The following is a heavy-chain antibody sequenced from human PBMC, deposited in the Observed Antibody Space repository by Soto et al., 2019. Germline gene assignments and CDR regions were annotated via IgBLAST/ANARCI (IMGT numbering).Heavy chain of an antibody. CDR2: ISYDGSNK. Sequence: QVQLVESGGGVVQPGRSLRLSCAASGFTFSSYRMHWVRQAPGKGLEWVAVISYDGSNKYYADSVKGRFTISRDNSKNTLDLEMNSVRAEETAVYYCAKDLPAWYCSSTSCYGGGGFDYWGQGTLVTVSS. CDR1: GFTFSSYR. V-gene: IGHV3-30*18. J-gene: IGHJ4*02. D-gene: IGHD2-2*01. CDR3: AKDLPAWYCSSTSCYGGGGFDY.